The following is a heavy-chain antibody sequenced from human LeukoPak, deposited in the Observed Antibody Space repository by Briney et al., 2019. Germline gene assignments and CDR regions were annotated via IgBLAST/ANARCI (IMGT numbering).Heavy chain of an antibody. D-gene: IGHD3-16*01. V-gene: IGHV4-30-4*01. CDR1: GGSISSGDYY. CDR3: ARAPWGDYVDY. Sequence: SETLSLTCTVTGGSISSGDYYWSWIRQPPGKGLEWIGYIYYSGSTYYNPSLKSRVTISVDTSKNQFSLKLSSVTAADTAVYYCARAPWGDYVDYWGQGTLVTVSS. J-gene: IGHJ4*02. CDR2: IYYSGST.